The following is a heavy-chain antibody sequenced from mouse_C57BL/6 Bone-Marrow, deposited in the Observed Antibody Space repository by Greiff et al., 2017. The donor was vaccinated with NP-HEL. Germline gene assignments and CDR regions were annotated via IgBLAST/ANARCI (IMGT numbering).Heavy chain of an antibody. J-gene: IGHJ3*01. CDR3: TTRDRQLAWFAY. Sequence: EVKLMESGAELVRPGASVKLSCTASGFNIKDYYMHWVKQRPEQGLEWIGRIDPEDGDTEYAPKFQGKATMTADTSSNPAYLQLSSLTSEDTAVYYCTTRDRQLAWFAYWGQGTLVTVSA. CDR1: GFNIKDYY. CDR2: IDPEDGDT. V-gene: IGHV14-1*01. D-gene: IGHD3-2*01.